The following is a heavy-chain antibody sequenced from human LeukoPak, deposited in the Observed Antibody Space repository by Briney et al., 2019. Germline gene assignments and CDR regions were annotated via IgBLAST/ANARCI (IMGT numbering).Heavy chain of an antibody. CDR2: ISWDGGST. CDR3: AIGGRGYCSSTSCQVTPYDAFDI. CDR1: GFTFDDYA. Sequence: GGSLRLSCAASGFTFDDYAMHWVRQAPGKGLEWVSLISWDGGSTYYADSVKGRFTISRDNSKNSLYLQMNSLRAEDTALYYCAIGGRGYCSSTSCQVTPYDAFDIWGQGTMVTVPS. D-gene: IGHD2-2*01. V-gene: IGHV3-43D*04. J-gene: IGHJ3*02.